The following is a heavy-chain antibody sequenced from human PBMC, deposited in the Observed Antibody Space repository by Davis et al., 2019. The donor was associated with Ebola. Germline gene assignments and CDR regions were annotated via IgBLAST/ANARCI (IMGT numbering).Heavy chain of an antibody. V-gene: IGHV5-10-1*01. Sequence: GESLKISCQGSGYSFTSYWISWVRQLPGKGLEWMGRIDPSDSYTNYSPSFQGHVTISADKSISTAYLQWSSLKASDTAMYYCATQPYYYYGMDVWGQGTTVTVSS. CDR1: GYSFTSYW. CDR2: IDPSDSYT. J-gene: IGHJ6*02. CDR3: ATQPYYYYGMDV.